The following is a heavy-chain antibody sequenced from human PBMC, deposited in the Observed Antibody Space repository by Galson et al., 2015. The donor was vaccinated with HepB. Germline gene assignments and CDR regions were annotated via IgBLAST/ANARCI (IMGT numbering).Heavy chain of an antibody. CDR3: AKHPYISGWLYWYFDL. CDR2: VYSSGRT. J-gene: IGHJ2*01. V-gene: IGHV4-39*01. Sequence: ETLSLTCAVSGDSISASPSYWAWIRQSPGKGLEWIGSVYSSGRTLYTWSHRSRVTISVDTSKNYFSLRLTSVTDADTALYYCAKHPYISGWLYWYFDLWGRGTLVTVSS. D-gene: IGHD6-19*01. CDR1: GDSISASPSY.